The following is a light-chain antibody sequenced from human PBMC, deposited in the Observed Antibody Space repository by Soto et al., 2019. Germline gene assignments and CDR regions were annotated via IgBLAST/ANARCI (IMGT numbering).Light chain of an antibody. Sequence: QPVLTQPPSVSGAPGQKVIISCTGSSSNIGAGYDVHWYQQLPGTAPKLLIYGNSNRPSGVPDRLSGSKSGTSASLAITGLQVEDEADYYCQSYDSSLSAAVFGGGTKLTVL. CDR2: GNS. CDR3: QSYDSSLSAAV. V-gene: IGLV1-40*01. CDR1: SSNIGAGYD. J-gene: IGLJ2*01.